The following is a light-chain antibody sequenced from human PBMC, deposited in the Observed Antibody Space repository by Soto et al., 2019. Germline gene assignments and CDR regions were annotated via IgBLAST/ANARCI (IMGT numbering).Light chain of an antibody. CDR3: QQRATWPWT. V-gene: IGKV3-11*01. Sequence: VLTQSPATLSFSPGERATLSCRASQNIAIYLAWYQQKSGQSPRLLIYDTFNRAPGIPDRFSGSGSGTDFTLTISSLEPEDFAVYYCQQRATWPWTFGQGTTVET. CDR1: QNIAIY. J-gene: IGKJ1*01. CDR2: DTF.